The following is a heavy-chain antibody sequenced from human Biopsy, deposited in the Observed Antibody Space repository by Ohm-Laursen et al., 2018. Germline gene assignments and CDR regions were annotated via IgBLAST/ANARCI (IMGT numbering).Heavy chain of an antibody. D-gene: IGHD2/OR15-2a*01. J-gene: IGHJ6*02. V-gene: IGHV4-59*01. CDR1: GGSISSDY. CDR3: ARATNSTGWPYYYFYGMDV. CDR2: IYYSGSI. Sequence: TLSLTCTVFGGSISSDYWSWIRQTPGKGLEWIGYIYYSGSINYNPSLKSRVTISVDTSKNQFSLRLNSVTAADTAVYYCARATNSTGWPYYYFYGMDVWGQGTTVTVSS.